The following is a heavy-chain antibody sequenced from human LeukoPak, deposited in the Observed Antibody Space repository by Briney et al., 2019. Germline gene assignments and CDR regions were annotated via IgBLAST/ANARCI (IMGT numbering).Heavy chain of an antibody. CDR2: IIPMFGTA. CDR3: ATNLYYYDSSGSPGAFDI. CDR1: GGTFSNFL. V-gene: IGHV1-69*05. D-gene: IGHD3-22*01. J-gene: IGHJ3*02. Sequence: SVKVSCKASGGTFSNFLITWVRQAPGQGLEWMGGIIPMFGTANYAQRFQGRVTITTDEATSTAYMELSSLRSEDTAMYYCATNLYYYDSSGSPGAFDIWGQGTMVTVSS.